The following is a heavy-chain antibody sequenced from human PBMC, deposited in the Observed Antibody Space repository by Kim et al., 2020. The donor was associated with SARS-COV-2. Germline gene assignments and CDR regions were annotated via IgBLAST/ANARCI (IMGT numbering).Heavy chain of an antibody. CDR3: ARDRGLVRGYYGMDV. J-gene: IGHJ6*02. CDR1: GGSISSYY. Sequence: SETLSLTCTVSGGSISSYYWSWIRQPPGKGLEWIGYIYYSGSTNYNPSLKSRVTISVDTSKNQFSLKLSSVTAADTAVYYCARDRGLVRGYYGMDVWGQGTTVTVSS. CDR2: IYYSGST. V-gene: IGHV4-59*01. D-gene: IGHD6-19*01.